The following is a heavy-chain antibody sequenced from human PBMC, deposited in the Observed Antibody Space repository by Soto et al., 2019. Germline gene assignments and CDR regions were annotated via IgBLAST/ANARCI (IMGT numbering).Heavy chain of an antibody. Sequence: QVQLQESGPGLVKPSQTLSLTCTVSGGSISRGGYSWSWIRLHPGKGLEWIGNIYNTGSTYYSPSLKRRVIISVDTSKNQFALKLTSVTAADAAVYYCARQTTVTTSFEYWGQGTLVTVSS. CDR2: IYNTGST. CDR3: ARQTTVTTSFEY. V-gene: IGHV4-31*03. CDR1: GGSISRGGYS. D-gene: IGHD4-17*01. J-gene: IGHJ4*02.